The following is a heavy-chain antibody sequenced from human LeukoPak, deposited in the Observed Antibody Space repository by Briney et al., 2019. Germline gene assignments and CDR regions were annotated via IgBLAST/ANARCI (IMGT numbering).Heavy chain of an antibody. CDR1: GFTFSNAW. CDR3: TTDDYYDSSGYLRDAFDI. Sequence: GGSLRLSCAASGFTFSNAWMSWVRQAPGKGLEWVGRIKSKTDGGTTDYAAPVKGRFTISRDDSKNTLYLQMNSLKTEDTAVYYCTTDDYYDSSGYLRDAFDIWGQGTMVTVSS. CDR2: IKSKTDGGTT. J-gene: IGHJ3*02. D-gene: IGHD3-22*01. V-gene: IGHV3-15*01.